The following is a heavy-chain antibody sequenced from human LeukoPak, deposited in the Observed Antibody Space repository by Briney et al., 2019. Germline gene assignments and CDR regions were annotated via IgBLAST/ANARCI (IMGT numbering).Heavy chain of an antibody. J-gene: IGHJ6*02. CDR3: AKAYRYCSGGSCYYYYYGMDV. D-gene: IGHD2-15*01. CDR1: GFTFGIFA. Sequence: GGSLRLSCAASGFTFGIFAMSWVRQAPGKGLEWVSAISGAGGSTYYADSVKGRFTISRDNSKNTLYLQMNSLRAEDTAVYYCAKAYRYCSGGSCYYYYYGMDVWGQGTTVTVSS. CDR2: ISGAGGST. V-gene: IGHV3-23*01.